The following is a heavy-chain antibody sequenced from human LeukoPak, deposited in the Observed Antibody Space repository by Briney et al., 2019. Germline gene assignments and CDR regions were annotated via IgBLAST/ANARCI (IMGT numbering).Heavy chain of an antibody. D-gene: IGHD4-23*01. CDR1: GDPISTYY. Sequence: SETLSLTCTVSGDPISTYYWTWIRQPPGKGLERIGYIYHSGSTNYNPSLKSRVTISLDTSQNQFSLKLSSVTAADTAVYYCARETTVVTPYYCCYMDVWGKGTTVTISS. V-gene: IGHV4-59*01. J-gene: IGHJ6*03. CDR2: IYHSGST. CDR3: ARETTVVTPYYCCYMDV.